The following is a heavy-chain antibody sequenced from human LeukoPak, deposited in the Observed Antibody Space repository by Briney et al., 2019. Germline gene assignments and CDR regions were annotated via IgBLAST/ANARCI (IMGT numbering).Heavy chain of an antibody. D-gene: IGHD5-18*01. CDR2: ISSSGSTI. CDR1: GFTFSSYE. Sequence: GGSLRLSCAASGFTFSSYEMNWVRQAPGKGLEWVSYISSSGSTIYYAGFVKGRFTISRDNAKNSLYLQMNSLRAEDTALYYCAGHQGYSYGYVDYWGQGTLVTVSS. V-gene: IGHV3-48*03. CDR3: AGHQGYSYGYVDY. J-gene: IGHJ4*02.